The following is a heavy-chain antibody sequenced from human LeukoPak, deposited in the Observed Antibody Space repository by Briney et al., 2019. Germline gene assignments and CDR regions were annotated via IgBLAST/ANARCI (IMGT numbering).Heavy chain of an antibody. CDR1: RLPFSIAW. Sequence: GGSLRLSCAGSRLPFSIAWMTWVRQAPGKGLEWVGRIKSRADGGITDYAAPVKGRFAISRDDSKNTVYLQMNSLRTEDTAVYYCTTPVHYSDSRFDFWGQGTLVTVSS. D-gene: IGHD3-22*01. CDR3: TTPVHYSDSRFDF. CDR2: IKSRADGGIT. J-gene: IGHJ4*02. V-gene: IGHV3-15*01.